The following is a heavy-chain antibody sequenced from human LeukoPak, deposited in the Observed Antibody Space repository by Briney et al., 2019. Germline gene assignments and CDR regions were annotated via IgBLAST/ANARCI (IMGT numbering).Heavy chain of an antibody. CDR3: ARYYYDSSGYDNWFDP. CDR2: IYSGGTT. CDR1: GFTVSSNY. D-gene: IGHD3-22*01. V-gene: IGHV3-66*01. J-gene: IGHJ5*02. Sequence: GGSLRLSCAASGFTVSSNYMSWVRQAPGKGLEWVSLIYSGGTTYYADSVKGRFTISGDNSKNTLYLQMNSLRVEDTAVYYCARYYYDSSGYDNWFDPWGQGTLVTVSS.